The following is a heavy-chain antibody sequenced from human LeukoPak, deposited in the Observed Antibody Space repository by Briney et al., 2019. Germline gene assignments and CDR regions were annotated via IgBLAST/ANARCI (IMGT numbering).Heavy chain of an antibody. CDR3: ARRDSGSGNYYFDY. CDR1: GGSISNYY. V-gene: IGHV4-59*08. J-gene: IGHJ4*02. Sequence: SETLSLTCNVSGGSISNYYWSWIRQPPGKGLEWIGYIYYSGSTTYNPSLKSRVTISVDMSKNQFSLKLSSVTAADTAVYYCARRDSGSGNYYFDYWGQGTLVTVSS. CDR2: IYYSGST. D-gene: IGHD3-10*01.